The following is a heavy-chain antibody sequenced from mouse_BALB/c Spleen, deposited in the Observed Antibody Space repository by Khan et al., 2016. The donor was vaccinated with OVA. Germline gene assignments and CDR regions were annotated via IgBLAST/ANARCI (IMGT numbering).Heavy chain of an antibody. Sequence: QVQLKESGPGLVAPSQSLSITCTISGFSLTNYGIHWVRQPPGKGLEWLVVIWSAGSTTYNSALKSRLSISKDNSKSQVFLKMNSLQTDDTAMYYCARQPYYHYYVMDYWGQGTSVTVSS. CDR3: ARQPYYHYYVMDY. V-gene: IGHV2-6-1*01. J-gene: IGHJ4*01. CDR2: IWSAGST. D-gene: IGHD2-10*01. CDR1: GFSLTNYG.